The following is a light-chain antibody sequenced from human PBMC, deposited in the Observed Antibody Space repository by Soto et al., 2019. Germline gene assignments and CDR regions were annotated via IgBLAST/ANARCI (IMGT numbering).Light chain of an antibody. V-gene: IGKV3-11*01. CDR1: QSVSSY. CDR2: DAS. J-gene: IGKJ4*01. CDR3: QQHSNWQIT. Sequence: EIVLTQSPVTLSLSPGERATLSCRASQSVSSYLVWYQQKPGQAPRLLIYDASNRATGIPARFSGSGTGTDLTLTISNLKPEDFAVYYCQQHSNWQITFGGGTKVEIK.